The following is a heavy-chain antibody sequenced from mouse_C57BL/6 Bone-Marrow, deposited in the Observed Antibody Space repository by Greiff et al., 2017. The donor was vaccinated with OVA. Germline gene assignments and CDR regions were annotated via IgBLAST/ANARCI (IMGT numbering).Heavy chain of an antibody. Sequence: EVLLVESGGGLVQSGRSLRLSCATSGFTFSDFYMEWVRQAPGKGLEWIAASRNKANDYTTEYSASVKGRFIVSRDTSQSILYLQMNALRAEDTAIYDCARDADGYDWFAYWGQGTMVTVSA. V-gene: IGHV7-1*01. CDR2: SRNKANDYTT. D-gene: IGHD2-2*01. CDR1: GFTFSDFY. CDR3: ARDADGYDWFAY. J-gene: IGHJ3*01.